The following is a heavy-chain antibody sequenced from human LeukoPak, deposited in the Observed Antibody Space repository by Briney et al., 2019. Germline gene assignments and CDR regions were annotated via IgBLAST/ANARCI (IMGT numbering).Heavy chain of an antibody. Sequence: PSETLSLTCTVSGGSISSSSYYWGWIRQPPGKGLEWIGSIYYSGSTYYNPSLKSRVTISVDTSKNQFSLKLSSVTAADTAVYYCARRPSRGYFDYWGQGTLVTVSS. J-gene: IGHJ4*02. CDR2: IYYSGST. V-gene: IGHV4-39*01. CDR3: ARRPSRGYFDY. D-gene: IGHD3-10*01. CDR1: GGSISSSSYY.